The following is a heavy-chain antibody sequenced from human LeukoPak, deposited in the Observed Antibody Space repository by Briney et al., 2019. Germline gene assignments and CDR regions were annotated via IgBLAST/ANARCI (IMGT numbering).Heavy chain of an antibody. V-gene: IGHV3-23*01. J-gene: IGHJ4*02. CDR1: GFTFSIHA. Sequence: PGGSLRLSCAASGFTFSIHAMSWVRQAPGKGLEWVSGISESGSNTYYADSVKGRFTISRDNSKNTLYLQMNSLRAEDTAVYYCAKVGDTGGWSLFDYWGQGTLVTASS. D-gene: IGHD6-19*01. CDR2: ISESGSNT. CDR3: AKVGDTGGWSLFDY.